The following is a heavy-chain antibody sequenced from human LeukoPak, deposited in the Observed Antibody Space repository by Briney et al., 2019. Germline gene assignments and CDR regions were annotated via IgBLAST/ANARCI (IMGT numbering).Heavy chain of an antibody. CDR2: INHNGNVN. CDR3: ARGGGLDV. Sequence: GGSLRLSCAASGFTFSSYAMSWVRQAPGKGLEWVASINHNGNVNYYVGSVKGRFTISRDNAKNSLYLQMSNLRAEDTAVYFCARGGGLDVWGQGATVTVSS. J-gene: IGHJ6*02. D-gene: IGHD3-16*01. V-gene: IGHV3-7*03. CDR1: GFTFSSYA.